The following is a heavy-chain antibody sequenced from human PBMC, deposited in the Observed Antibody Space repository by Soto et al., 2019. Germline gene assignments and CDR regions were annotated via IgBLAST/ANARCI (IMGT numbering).Heavy chain of an antibody. CDR3: VRGPDYEGYFDY. D-gene: IGHD3-22*01. V-gene: IGHV1-69*12. CDR2: IILPFGTP. CDR1: GTTFSNYA. J-gene: IGHJ4*02. Sequence: QVRLVQSGAEVKKTGSSVKVSCKASGTTFSNYAIGWVRQAPGQGPEWMGGIILPFGTPNYAQKFQGRVTITADESMTTAFMELRGLRSEDTAVYFCVRGPDYEGYFDYWGQGTLVTVSS.